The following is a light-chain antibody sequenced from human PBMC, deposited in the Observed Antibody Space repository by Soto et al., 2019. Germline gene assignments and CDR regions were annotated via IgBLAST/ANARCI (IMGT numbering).Light chain of an antibody. Sequence: EIVLTQSPGTLSLSPGERATLSCRASQSVSSSYLAWYQQKPGQAPRLLIYGASNRATGIPARFSGSGSGTEFTLTISRLEPEDFAVYYCQQYGSSPRTFGQGTKVDIK. CDR3: QQYGSSPRT. J-gene: IGKJ1*01. V-gene: IGKV3-20*01. CDR2: GAS. CDR1: QSVSSSY.